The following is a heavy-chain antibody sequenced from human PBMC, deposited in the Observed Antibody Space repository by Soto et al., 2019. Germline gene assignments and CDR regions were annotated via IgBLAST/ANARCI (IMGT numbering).Heavy chain of an antibody. J-gene: IGHJ6*02. Sequence: ASVKVSCKASGYRFISYYVHWVRQAPGQGLEWTAVFNPANGRTTYAETFHGRITITTDTSTSTLFMELSSLRSEDTAVYFCARDISRRQTYYGMDVWGQGTKVTVSS. CDR3: ARDISRRQTYYGMDV. D-gene: IGHD2-21*01. V-gene: IGHV1-46*01. CDR1: GYRFISYY. CDR2: FNPANGRT.